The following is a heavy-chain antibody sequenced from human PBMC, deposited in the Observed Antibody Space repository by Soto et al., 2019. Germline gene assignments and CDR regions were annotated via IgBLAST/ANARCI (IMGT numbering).Heavy chain of an antibody. CDR2: IYYSGST. D-gene: IGHD4-17*01. J-gene: IGHJ6*02. CDR3: ASADGDYGYYYGMDV. Sequence: QVQLQESGPGLVKPSETLSLTCTVSGGSISSYYWSWIRQPPGKGLEWIGDIYYSGSTNYNPSLKSRVTISVATSKNQFSLKLSSVTAADPAVYYCASADGDYGYYYGMDVWGQGTTVTVSS. CDR1: GGSISSYY. V-gene: IGHV4-59*01.